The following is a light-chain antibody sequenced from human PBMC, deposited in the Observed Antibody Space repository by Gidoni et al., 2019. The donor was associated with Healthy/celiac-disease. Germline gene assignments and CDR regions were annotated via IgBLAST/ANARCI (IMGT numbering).Light chain of an antibody. Sequence: SSELTQDPAVSVALGQTVRITCQGDSLRSYYASWYQQKPGQAPVLVIYGKNNRPSGIPDRFSGSSSGSTASLTITGAQAEDEADYYCNSREVFGGGTKLTVL. J-gene: IGLJ2*01. CDR1: SLRSYY. CDR2: GKN. CDR3: NSREV. V-gene: IGLV3-19*01.